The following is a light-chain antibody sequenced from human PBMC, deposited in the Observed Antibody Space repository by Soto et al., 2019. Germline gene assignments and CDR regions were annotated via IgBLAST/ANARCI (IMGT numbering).Light chain of an antibody. CDR2: MLS. V-gene: IGKV2-40*01. J-gene: IGKJ5*01. CDR1: QSLLHSNGYNY. Sequence: DVVMTQTPLSLSVAPGQPASISCKSSQSLLHSNGYNYLDWYLQKPGQSPQLLIYMLSYRASGVPDRFSGSGSGTDFTLKISRVEAEDVGVYYCMQRTEFPITFGQGARLEIK. CDR3: MQRTEFPIT.